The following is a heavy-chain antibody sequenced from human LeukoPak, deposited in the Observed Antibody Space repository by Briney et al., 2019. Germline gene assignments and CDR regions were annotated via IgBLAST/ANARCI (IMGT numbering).Heavy chain of an antibody. V-gene: IGHV3-23*01. D-gene: IGHD1-1*01. CDR3: AKGYWNPGY. CDR2: ISGSGGTT. J-gene: IGHJ4*02. CDR1: GFTFSSYA. Sequence: GGSLRLSCAASGFTFSSYAMSWVRQAPGKGLEWLSIISGSGGTTYYADSVKGRFTISRDNSKNTLYLQMNNLRAEDTALYYCAKGYWNPGYWGQGTLVTVSS.